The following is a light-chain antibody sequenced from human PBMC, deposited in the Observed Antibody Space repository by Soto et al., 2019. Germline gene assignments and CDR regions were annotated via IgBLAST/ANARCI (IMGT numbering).Light chain of an antibody. CDR1: SNDVGGYNL. CDR2: EGN. Sequence: QSVLTQPASVSGSPGQSITISCSGSSNDVGGYNLVSWYQHHPGKAPKLIIYEGNKRPSGVSDRFSGSRSGNTASLTISTLQAEDEADYSCCSFAGGATFVFGGGTQLTVL. CDR3: CSFAGGATFV. J-gene: IGLJ2*01. V-gene: IGLV2-23*03.